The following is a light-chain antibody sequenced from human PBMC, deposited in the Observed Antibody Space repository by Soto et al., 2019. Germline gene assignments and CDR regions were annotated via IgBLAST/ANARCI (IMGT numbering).Light chain of an antibody. J-gene: IGLJ2*01. CDR1: TSDIGAYNY. CDR2: GVS. CDR3: CSYAGYYTLL. V-gene: IGLV2-11*01. Sequence: QSVLTQPRSVSGSPGQSVTISCTGTTSDIGAYNYVSWYQQHPGKAPKVIIYGVSKRPSGVPERFSGSKSDSTASLTISGLQDEDEADYYCCSYAGYYTLLFGGGTKLTVL.